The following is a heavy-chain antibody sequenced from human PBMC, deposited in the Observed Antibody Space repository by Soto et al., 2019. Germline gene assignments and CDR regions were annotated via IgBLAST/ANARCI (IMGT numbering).Heavy chain of an antibody. Sequence: GGSLRLSCAASGFTFSSYWMHWVRQAPGKGLVWVSSISTDASSTSYADPVKGRFTISRDNAKNTLYLQMNSVRAEDTAVYYCERLPNKSPQNCGQSALVTVSS. CDR1: GFTFSSYW. J-gene: IGHJ1*01. CDR3: ERLPNKSPQN. V-gene: IGHV3-74*01. CDR2: ISTDASST.